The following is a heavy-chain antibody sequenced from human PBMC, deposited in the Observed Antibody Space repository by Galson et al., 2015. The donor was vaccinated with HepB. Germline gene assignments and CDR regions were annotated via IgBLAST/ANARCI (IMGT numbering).Heavy chain of an antibody. CDR2: ISAYNGNT. V-gene: IGHV1-18*01. Sequence: SVKVSCKASGYTFTSYGISWVRQAPGQGLEWMGWISAYNGNTNYAQKLQGRVTMTTDTSTSTAYMELRSLRSDDTAVYYCARFHFTMIVVEPYGGWFDPWAREPWSPSPQ. CDR3: ARFHFTMIVVEPYGGWFDP. D-gene: IGHD3-22*01. CDR1: GYTFTSYG. J-gene: IGHJ5*02.